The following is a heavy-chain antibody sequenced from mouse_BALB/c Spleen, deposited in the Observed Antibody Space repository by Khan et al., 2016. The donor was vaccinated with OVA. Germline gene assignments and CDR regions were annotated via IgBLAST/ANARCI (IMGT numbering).Heavy chain of an antibody. CDR1: GYTFTSYY. J-gene: IGHJ3*01. D-gene: IGHD2-1*01. Sequence: QVRLQQSGAELVKPGASVRLSCTASGYTFTSYYLYWVKQRPGQGLEWIGDINPNNGGTNFNEKFKSKATLTVDQSSSTAYLQLSSLTSEDSAVYYCTRSGYGTFAYWGQGTLVTVSA. V-gene: IGHV1S81*02. CDR3: TRSGYGTFAY. CDR2: INPNNGGT.